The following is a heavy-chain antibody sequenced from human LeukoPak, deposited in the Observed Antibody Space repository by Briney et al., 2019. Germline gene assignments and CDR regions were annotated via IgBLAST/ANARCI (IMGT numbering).Heavy chain of an antibody. D-gene: IGHD3-22*01. J-gene: IGHJ4*02. Sequence: SVKVSCKASGGTFSSYAISWVRQAPGQGLEWMGGIIPIFGTANYAQKFQGRVTITADESTSTAYMELSSLRSEDTAVHYCASGGPDSSGGDYWGQGTLVTVSS. CDR3: ASGGPDSSGGDY. CDR2: IIPIFGTA. V-gene: IGHV1-69*13. CDR1: GGTFSSYA.